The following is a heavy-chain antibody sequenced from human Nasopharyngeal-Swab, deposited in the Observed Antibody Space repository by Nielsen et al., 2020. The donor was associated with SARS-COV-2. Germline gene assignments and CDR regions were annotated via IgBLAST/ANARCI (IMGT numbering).Heavy chain of an antibody. CDR2: IKQGGTQQ. CDR1: GFTFSSYW. J-gene: IGHJ4*02. V-gene: IGHV3-7*01. D-gene: IGHD2-2*01. Sequence: GESLKISCAASGFTFSSYWMSWVRQAPGKGLEWVAHIKQGGTQQYYVDSVKGRFTISRDNAKNSLYRQMNSLRADDTAFYYCTRYCSTTSCPRGLDYWGQGTLVTVSS. CDR3: TRYCSTTSCPRGLDY.